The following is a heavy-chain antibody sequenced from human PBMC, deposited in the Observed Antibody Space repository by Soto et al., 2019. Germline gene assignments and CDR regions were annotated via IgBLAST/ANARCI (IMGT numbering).Heavy chain of an antibody. V-gene: IGHV1-69*13. CDR1: GGTFSSYA. Sequence: ASVKVSCKASGGTFSSYAISWVRQAPGQGLEWMGGIIPIFGTANYAQKFQGRVTITADESTSTAYMELSSLRSEDTAVYYCARTYYDFWSGYYTENYYYYGMDVWGQGTTVTVSS. D-gene: IGHD3-3*01. CDR3: ARTYYDFWSGYYTENYYYYGMDV. CDR2: IIPIFGTA. J-gene: IGHJ6*02.